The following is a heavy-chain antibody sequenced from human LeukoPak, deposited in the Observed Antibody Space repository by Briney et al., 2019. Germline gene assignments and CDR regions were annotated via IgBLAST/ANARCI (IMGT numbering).Heavy chain of an antibody. Sequence: PGGSLRLSCAASGFTFSSYAMSWVRQAPGKGLEWVSAISASYGSTYYADSVRSRFTISRDNSKNTLYLQMNSLRAEDTAVYYCAKDRYYDSGGLYYFDYWGQGTLVTVSS. D-gene: IGHD3-22*01. CDR2: ISASYGST. J-gene: IGHJ4*02. CDR3: AKDRYYDSGGLYYFDY. CDR1: GFTFSSYA. V-gene: IGHV3-23*01.